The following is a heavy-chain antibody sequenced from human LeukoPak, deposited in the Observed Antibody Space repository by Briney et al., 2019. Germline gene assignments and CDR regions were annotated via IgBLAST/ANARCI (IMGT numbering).Heavy chain of an antibody. Sequence: PGGSLRLSCAASGFTFSSYVMHWVRQAPGKGLEWVAIISYDGSNEYYADSVKGRFTVSRDNSKNTLYLQMNSLRAEDTAVYYSVIKAKGDYWGQGTLVTVSS. D-gene: IGHD3-10*01. CDR2: ISYDGSNE. V-gene: IGHV3-30*04. CDR3: VIKAKGDY. CDR1: GFTFSSYV. J-gene: IGHJ4*02.